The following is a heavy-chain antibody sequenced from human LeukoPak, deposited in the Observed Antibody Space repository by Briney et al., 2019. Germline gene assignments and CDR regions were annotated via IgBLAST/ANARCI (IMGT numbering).Heavy chain of an antibody. CDR2: MNPNSGNT. CDR3: ARAPSGSYARSFDY. V-gene: IGHV1-8*02. Sequence: ASVKVSCKASGYTFTGYYMHWVRQAPGQGLEWMGWMNPNSGNTGYAQKFRGRVTMTRNTSISTAYMELSSLRSEDTAVYYCARAPSGSYARSFDYWGQGTLVTVSS. D-gene: IGHD1-26*01. J-gene: IGHJ4*02. CDR1: GYTFTGYY.